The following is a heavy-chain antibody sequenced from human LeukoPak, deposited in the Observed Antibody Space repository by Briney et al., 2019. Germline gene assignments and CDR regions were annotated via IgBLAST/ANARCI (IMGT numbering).Heavy chain of an antibody. CDR3: VKDSPPRYSGSPPAY. J-gene: IGHJ4*02. CDR2: INKDGGEK. Sequence: GGSLRLSCAASGFTFSSYWMSWVRQAPGKGLEWVANINKDGGEKYYVDSVKGRFTISRDNAKNSLYLQMNSMRADDTAVYYCVKDSPPRYSGSPPAYWGQGTLVTVSS. D-gene: IGHD1-26*01. CDR1: GFTFSSYW. V-gene: IGHV3-7*03.